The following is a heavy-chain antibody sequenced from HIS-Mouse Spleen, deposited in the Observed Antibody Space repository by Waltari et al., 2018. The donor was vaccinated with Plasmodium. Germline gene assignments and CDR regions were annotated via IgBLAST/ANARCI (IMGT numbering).Heavy chain of an antibody. CDR1: GGSFSGYY. Sequence: QVQLQQWGAGLLKPSETLSLPCAVYGGSFSGYYWSWIRQPPGKGLEWIGEINHSGSTNYNPSLKSRVTISVDTSKNQFSLKLSSVTAADTAVYYCASSGSGSYYYWGQGTLVTVSS. CDR2: INHSGST. V-gene: IGHV4-34*01. CDR3: ASSGSGSYYY. D-gene: IGHD3-10*01. J-gene: IGHJ4*02.